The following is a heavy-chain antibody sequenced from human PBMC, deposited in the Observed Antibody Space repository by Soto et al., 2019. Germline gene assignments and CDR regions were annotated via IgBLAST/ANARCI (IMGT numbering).Heavy chain of an antibody. Sequence: PGGSLRLSCAASGFTFSSYPMSWVRQAPGKGLEWVSVISGSDDSTYYADSVKGRFTISRDNSKNTLYLQMNSLRAEDTAVYYCAKRSRSSTFDYWGQGTLVTVSS. CDR2: ISGSDDST. CDR3: AKRSRSSTFDY. J-gene: IGHJ4*02. D-gene: IGHD6-6*01. CDR1: GFTFSSYP. V-gene: IGHV3-23*01.